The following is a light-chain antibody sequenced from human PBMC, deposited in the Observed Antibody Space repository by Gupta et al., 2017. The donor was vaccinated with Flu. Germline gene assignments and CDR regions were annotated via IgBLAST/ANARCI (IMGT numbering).Light chain of an antibody. CDR1: SSDVGGYSL. CDR2: DVS. V-gene: IGLV2-14*03. CDR3: SSFTDISLVI. Sequence: TSSDVGGYSLVAWYQQHPGKAPKLMIYDVSNRPSGVSNRFSGSKSGATASLTISGLQAEDEADYYCSSFTDISLVIFGGGTKLTVL. J-gene: IGLJ2*01.